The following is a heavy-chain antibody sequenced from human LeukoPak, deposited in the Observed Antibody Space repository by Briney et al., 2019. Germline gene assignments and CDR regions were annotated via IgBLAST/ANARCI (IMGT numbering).Heavy chain of an antibody. CDR2: ISWNSGSI. J-gene: IGHJ6*03. V-gene: IGHV3-9*01. CDR1: GFTFDDYA. Sequence: GGSLRLSCAASGFTFDDYAMHWVRQAPGKGLEWVSGISWNSGSIGYADSVKGRFTISRDNAKNSLYLQMNSLRAEDTALYYCAKGVDGSDYMDVWGKGTTVTVSS. CDR3: AKGVDGSDYMDV. D-gene: IGHD3-22*01.